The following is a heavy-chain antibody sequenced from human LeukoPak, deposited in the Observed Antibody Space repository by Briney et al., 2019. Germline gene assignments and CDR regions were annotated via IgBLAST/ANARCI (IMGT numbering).Heavy chain of an antibody. CDR2: ISASVGNT. D-gene: IGHD2-15*01. CDR1: GFTFSSYA. CDR3: AKVAGVDNYYYMDV. Sequence: GGSLRLSCAASGFTFSSYAMNWVRQAPGKGLEWVSSISASVGNTYYADSAKGRFTISRDNSKNTLYLQMNSQRVDDTAVYYCAKVAGVDNYYYMDVWGKGTTVTVSS. V-gene: IGHV3-23*01. J-gene: IGHJ6*03.